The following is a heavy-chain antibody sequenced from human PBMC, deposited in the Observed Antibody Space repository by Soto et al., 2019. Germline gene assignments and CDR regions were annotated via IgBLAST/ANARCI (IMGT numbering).Heavy chain of an antibody. CDR1: GFTFSGSA. V-gene: IGHV3-73*01. J-gene: IGHJ4*02. CDR3: TRRSCSGGSCYPIEYYFDY. CDR2: IRSKANSYAT. D-gene: IGHD2-15*01. Sequence: GGSLRLSCAASGFTFSGSAMHWVRQASGKGLEWVGRIRSKANSYATAYAASVKGRFTISRDDSKNTAYLQMNSLKTEDTAVYYCTRRSCSGGSCYPIEYYFDYWGQGTLVTVSS.